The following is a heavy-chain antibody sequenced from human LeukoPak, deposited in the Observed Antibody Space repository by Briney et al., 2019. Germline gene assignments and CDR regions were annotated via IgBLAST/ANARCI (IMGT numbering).Heavy chain of an antibody. D-gene: IGHD3-22*01. Sequence: SQTLSLTCIVSGGSISPYYWNWVRQTPGQRPEWIGYVSYDGSTQYDPSLRGRVTISVDRSENHFSLNLTSVTTADTAVYFCARGPSGYSILGQWGQGIPVTVSS. CDR3: ARGPSGYSILGQ. CDR2: VSYDGST. V-gene: IGHV4-59*08. J-gene: IGHJ4*02. CDR1: GGSISPYY.